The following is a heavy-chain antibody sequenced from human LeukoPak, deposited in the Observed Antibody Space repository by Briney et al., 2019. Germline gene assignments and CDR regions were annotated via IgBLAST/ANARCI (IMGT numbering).Heavy chain of an antibody. CDR3: ARVSSGWPPDY. D-gene: IGHD6-19*01. V-gene: IGHV4-30-2*01. J-gene: IGHJ4*02. Sequence: SQTLSLTCTVSGGSISSGGYYWSWIRQPPGKGLEWIGYIYHSGSTNYNPSLKSRVTISVDKSKNQFSLKLSSVTAADTAVYYCARVSSGWPPDYWGQGTLVTVSS. CDR1: GGSISSGGYY. CDR2: IYHSGST.